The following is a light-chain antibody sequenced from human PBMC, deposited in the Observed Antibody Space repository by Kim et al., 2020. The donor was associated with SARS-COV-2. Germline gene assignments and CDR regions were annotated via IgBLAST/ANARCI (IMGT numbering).Light chain of an antibody. CDR1: QSVSNN. CDR2: GAS. V-gene: IGKV3-15*01. Sequence: IVMTQSPATLSVSPGERVTLSCRASQSVSNNLAWYQQKPGQPPRLLMYGASTRATGIPARFSGSGSGTEFTVIISSLQSEDFAVYYCQQYNTWPRTFGQGTKVDIK. J-gene: IGKJ1*01. CDR3: QQYNTWPRT.